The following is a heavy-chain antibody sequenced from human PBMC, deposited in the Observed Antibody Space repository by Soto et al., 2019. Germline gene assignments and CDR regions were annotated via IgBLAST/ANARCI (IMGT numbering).Heavy chain of an antibody. V-gene: IGHV1-69*02. CDR2: IIPILGIA. J-gene: IGHJ3*02. Sequence: QVQLVQSGAEVKKPGSSVKVSCKASGGTFSSYTISWVRQAPGQGLEWMGRIIPILGIANYAQKFQGRVTITADKSTSTAYMELSCLRSEDTAVYYCARPYYYGSGTDAFDIWGQGTMVTVSS. CDR3: ARPYYYGSGTDAFDI. CDR1: GGTFSSYT. D-gene: IGHD3-10*01.